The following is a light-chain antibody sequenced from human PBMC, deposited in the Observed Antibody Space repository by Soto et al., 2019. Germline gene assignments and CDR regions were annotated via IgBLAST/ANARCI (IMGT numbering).Light chain of an antibody. Sequence: EIVVTQSPATLSVSPGERATLSCRASQSVGNNFAWYHQKPGQAPRLLIFATSTRATGVPARFSGSGSGTEVTLSISSLQSEDFAVYYCQQYGDWPLTFGGGAKVEIE. CDR1: QSVGNN. J-gene: IGKJ4*01. V-gene: IGKV3-15*01. CDR3: QQYGDWPLT. CDR2: ATS.